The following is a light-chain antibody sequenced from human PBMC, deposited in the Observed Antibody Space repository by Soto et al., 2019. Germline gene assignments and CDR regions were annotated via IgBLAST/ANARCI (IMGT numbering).Light chain of an antibody. J-gene: IGKJ5*01. CDR1: QSVSSSY. V-gene: IGKV3-20*01. Sequence: IGLTLSPGNVPWAGGERATLSCRASQSVSSSYLAWYQQKPGQAPRLLIYGASSRATGIPDRFSGSGSGTDSTLTISRLEPDDFVVYYCQQYGSSPPITFCQGTRLEIK. CDR3: QQYGSSPPIT. CDR2: GAS.